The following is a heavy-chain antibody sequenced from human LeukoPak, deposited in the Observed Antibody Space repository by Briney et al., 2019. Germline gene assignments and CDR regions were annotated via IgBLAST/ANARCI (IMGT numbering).Heavy chain of an antibody. V-gene: IGHV4-4*07. Sequence: SETLSLTXTVSGGSIRSYYWSWIRQAAGKGLEWIGRIYTSGSTNYNPSLKSRVTMSVDTSKNQFSLKLSSVTAADTAVYYCARGARVGATVAFDIWGQGTMVTVSS. D-gene: IGHD1-26*01. CDR1: GGSIRSYY. J-gene: IGHJ3*02. CDR2: IYTSGST. CDR3: ARGARVGATVAFDI.